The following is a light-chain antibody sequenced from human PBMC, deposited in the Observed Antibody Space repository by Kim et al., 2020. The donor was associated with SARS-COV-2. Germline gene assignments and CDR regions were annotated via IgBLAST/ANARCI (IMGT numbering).Light chain of an antibody. J-gene: IGKJ4*01. Sequence: STGDRVTTTCRASHGISSYLTWYQQKPGQAPKLLIYAASTLQSGVPSRFSGSGSGTDFTLTISCLQSEDFATYYCQQYYSYPLTFGGGTKVDIK. CDR2: AAS. CDR1: HGISSY. CDR3: QQYYSYPLT. V-gene: IGKV1-8*01.